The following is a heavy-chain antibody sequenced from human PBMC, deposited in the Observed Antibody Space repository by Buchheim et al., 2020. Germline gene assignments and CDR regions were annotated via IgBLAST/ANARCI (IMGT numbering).Heavy chain of an antibody. CDR2: INGDGTST. Sequence: EVQLVESGGDLVQPGGSLRLSCAASGFTFSTYWMHWVRQAPGKGLVWVSRINGDGTSTSYVDSVQGRFTISRDNAKNTVYLQMNSLRAEDTAVYYCSRIPDTATVALDIWGQGT. V-gene: IGHV3-74*01. CDR1: GFTFSTYW. D-gene: IGHD5-18*01. CDR3: SRIPDTATVALDI. J-gene: IGHJ3*02.